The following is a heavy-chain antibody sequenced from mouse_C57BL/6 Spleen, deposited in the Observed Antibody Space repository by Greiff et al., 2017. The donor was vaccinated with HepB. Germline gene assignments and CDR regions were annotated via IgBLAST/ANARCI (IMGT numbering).Heavy chain of an antibody. CDR1: GYTFTDYY. CDR2: INPNNGGT. J-gene: IGHJ4*01. Sequence: EVQLQQSGPELVKPGASVKISCKASGYTFTDYYMNWVKQSHGKSLEWIGDINPNNGGTSYNQKFKGKATLTVDKSSSTAYMELRSLTSEDSAVYYCARREYYYGSSLDAMDYWGQGTSVTVS. CDR3: ARREYYYGSSLDAMDY. D-gene: IGHD1-1*01. V-gene: IGHV1-26*01.